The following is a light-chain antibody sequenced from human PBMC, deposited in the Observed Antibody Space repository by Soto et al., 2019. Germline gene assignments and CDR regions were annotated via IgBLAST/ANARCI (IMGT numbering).Light chain of an antibody. V-gene: IGLV2-14*03. Sequence: QSALTQPASVSGSPGQSITFSCTGTSSDVGSYHYVSWHQQHPGKAPKLIIYDVNNRPSGVPSRFSGSKSGNTASLIISGLQTEDEADYYCCAYSTSGTHVFGTVTKVTVL. CDR3: CAYSTSGTHV. CDR2: DVN. J-gene: IGLJ1*01. CDR1: SSDVGSYHY.